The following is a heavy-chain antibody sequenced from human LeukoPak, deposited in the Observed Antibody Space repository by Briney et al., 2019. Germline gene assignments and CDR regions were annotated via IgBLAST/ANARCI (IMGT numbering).Heavy chain of an antibody. Sequence: SETLSLTCTVSGGSISSYYWSWIRQPPGKGLEWIGYIYYSGSTNYNPSLKSRVTISVDTSKNQFSLRLSSVTAADTAVYYCARDLSYYDSSGSRNDAFDIWGQGTMVTVSS. J-gene: IGHJ3*02. V-gene: IGHV4-59*01. CDR3: ARDLSYYDSSGSRNDAFDI. CDR1: GGSISSYY. D-gene: IGHD3-22*01. CDR2: IYYSGST.